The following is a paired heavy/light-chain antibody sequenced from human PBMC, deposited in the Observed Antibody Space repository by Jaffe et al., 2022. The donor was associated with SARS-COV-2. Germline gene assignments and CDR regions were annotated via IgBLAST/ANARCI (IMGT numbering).Light chain of an antibody. Sequence: DIVMTQSPDSLAVSLGERATFNCKSSQSVLYTSNSKNYLAWYQQKPGQPPKVLVYWASIRESGVPDRFSGSGSGTDFTLTISGVQAEDVALYYCQQYYNAPYTFGQGTKLEIK. CDR1: QSVLYTSNSKNY. J-gene: IGKJ2*01. CDR2: WAS. CDR3: QQYYNAPYT. V-gene: IGKV4-1*01.
Heavy chain of an antibody. V-gene: IGHV4-39*01. CDR3: ARQWRSGNSYPYYFDY. Sequence: QVQLQESGPGLVKPSETVSLTCTVSGDSLSSSRCYWAWIRQPPGKGLEWIGTIYYSGLTYYSPSLKSRVTMSLETSKNQVSLTLSSVTAADTAVYYCARQWRSGNSYPYYFDYWGQGILVTVSS. J-gene: IGHJ4*02. D-gene: IGHD3-16*01. CDR1: GDSLSSSRCY. CDR2: IYYSGLT.